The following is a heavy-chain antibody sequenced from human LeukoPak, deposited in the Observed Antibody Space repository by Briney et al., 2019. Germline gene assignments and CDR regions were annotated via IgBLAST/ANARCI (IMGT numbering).Heavy chain of an antibody. J-gene: IGHJ3*02. CDR3: ARIREDTFDI. CDR1: GGSISSYY. V-gene: IGHV4-59*01. CDR2: IYYSGST. D-gene: IGHD3-10*01. Sequence: PSETLSLTCTVAGGSISSYYWSWIRQPPGKGLEWIGYIYYSGSTNYNPSLKSRVTISVDTSKNQFSLKLSSVTAADTAVYYCARIREDTFDIWGQGRMVTVSS.